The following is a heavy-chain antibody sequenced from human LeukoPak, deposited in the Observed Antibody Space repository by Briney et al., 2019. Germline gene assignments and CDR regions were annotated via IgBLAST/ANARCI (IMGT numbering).Heavy chain of an antibody. Sequence: GGSLRLSCAASGVTFSSFAMGWVRQAPGKGLEWVSVISGSGGNTNHADSVKGRFTISRDNSKNTLYLQMNSLRAEDTAVYYCAKDLGNWKHLIHYWGQGARVPVSS. J-gene: IGHJ4*02. CDR1: GVTFSSFA. D-gene: IGHD1-20*01. CDR2: ISGSGGNT. CDR3: AKDLGNWKHLIHY. V-gene: IGHV3-23*01.